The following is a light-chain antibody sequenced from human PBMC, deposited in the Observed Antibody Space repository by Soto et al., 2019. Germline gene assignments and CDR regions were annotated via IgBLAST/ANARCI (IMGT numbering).Light chain of an antibody. V-gene: IGKV3-20*01. Sequence: EIVLTQSPGTLSLSPGERATLSCRASQSVSSSYLAWYQQKPGQAPRLLIYGASSRATGIPDRFSGSGSGTDFXLXISRLEPEDFAVYYCQQYGSSPGYTFGQGTKLEIK. CDR1: QSVSSSY. CDR2: GAS. J-gene: IGKJ2*01. CDR3: QQYGSSPGYT.